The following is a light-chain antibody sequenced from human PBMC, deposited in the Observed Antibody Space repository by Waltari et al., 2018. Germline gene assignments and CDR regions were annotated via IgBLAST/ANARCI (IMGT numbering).Light chain of an antibody. V-gene: IGLV1-47*01. J-gene: IGLJ2*01. Sequence: SVLTQPPSASGPPGQRVTISCSGRSTNIGSNCVYWYQQLPGTAPKLLIYRNNQRPSGVPDRFSGSKSGTSASLAISGLRSEDEADYYCAAWDDSLSGYVVFGGGTKLTVL. CDR3: AAWDDSLSGYVV. CDR2: RNN. CDR1: STNIGSNC.